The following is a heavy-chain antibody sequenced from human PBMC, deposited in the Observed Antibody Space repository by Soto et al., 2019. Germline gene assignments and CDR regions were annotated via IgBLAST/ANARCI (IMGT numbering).Heavy chain of an antibody. CDR2: IGTAGDT. J-gene: IGHJ4*02. V-gene: IGHV3-13*01. CDR3: ASADSSSLPPRY. D-gene: IGHD6-13*01. CDR1: GFTFSSYD. Sequence: GGSLRLSCAASGFTFSSYDMHWVRQATGKGLEWVSAIGTAGDTYYPGSVKGRFTISRENAKNSLYLQMNSLRAGDTAVYYCASADSSSLPPRYWGQGTLVTVSS.